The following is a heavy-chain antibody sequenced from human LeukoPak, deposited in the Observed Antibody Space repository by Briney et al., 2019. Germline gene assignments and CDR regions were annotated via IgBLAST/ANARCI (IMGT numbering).Heavy chain of an antibody. Sequence: PGGSLRLSCAASGFTFSNYGMHWVRQAPGKGLEWVAFIQYDGSNKYYADSVKGRFTISRDNSKHTLYLQMNSLRAEDTALYYCANRYCSGGSCHRDYWGQGTLVTVSS. CDR1: GFTFSNYG. V-gene: IGHV3-30*02. CDR3: ANRYCSGGSCHRDY. D-gene: IGHD2-15*01. J-gene: IGHJ4*02. CDR2: IQYDGSNK.